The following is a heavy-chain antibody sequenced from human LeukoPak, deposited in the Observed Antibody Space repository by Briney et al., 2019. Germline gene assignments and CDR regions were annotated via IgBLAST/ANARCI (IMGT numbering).Heavy chain of an antibody. CDR2: IKKDGSEK. J-gene: IGHJ4*02. CDR1: GFTFSSHW. V-gene: IGHV3-7*01. Sequence: GGSLRLSCAASGFTFSSHWMSWVRQAPGKGLEWVANIKKDGSEKYYVDAVKGRFTISRDNAKNSLYLQMNSLRAEDTAVYYCARDRVEYCSSTSCYERGYYFDYWGQGTLVTVSS. CDR3: ARDRVEYCSSTSCYERGYYFDY. D-gene: IGHD2-2*01.